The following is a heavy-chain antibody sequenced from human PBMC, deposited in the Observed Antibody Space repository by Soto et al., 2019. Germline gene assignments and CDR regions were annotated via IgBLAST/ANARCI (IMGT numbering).Heavy chain of an antibody. CDR3: SRDDHSNYVGGGMDV. V-gene: IGHV4-31*11. J-gene: IGHJ6*02. Sequence: QVQLQESGPGLVKPSQTLSLTCAVSGGSISNGGYYWNWVRQHPGKGLEWIGYISYSGNSYYNPSLKSRVSISMDTSKNQFSLRLSSVTAADTAVYYCSRDDHSNYVGGGMDVWGQGTTVTVSS. CDR2: ISYSGNS. CDR1: GGSISNGGYY. D-gene: IGHD4-4*01.